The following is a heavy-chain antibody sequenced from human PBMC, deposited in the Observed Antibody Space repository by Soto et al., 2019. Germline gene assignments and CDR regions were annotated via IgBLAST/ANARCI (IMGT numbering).Heavy chain of an antibody. CDR1: EGKSGSSSGC. V-gene: IGHV4-39*01. Sequence: LETLCVRRSVVEGKSGSSSGCWGRINKNPGKGLEWIGSIYYSGSTYYNPSLKSRVTISVDTSQNQFSLKLSSVTAADTSVYFCARVWLAAAGPPFDYWGHRTPVPVSS. CDR2: IYYSGST. J-gene: IGHJ4*01. D-gene: IGHD6-13*01. CDR3: ARVWLAAAGPPFDY.